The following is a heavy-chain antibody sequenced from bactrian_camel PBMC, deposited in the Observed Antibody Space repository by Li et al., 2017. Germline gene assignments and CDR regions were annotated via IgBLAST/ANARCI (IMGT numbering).Heavy chain of an antibody. J-gene: IGHJ6*01. CDR1: RGTYGNFC. CDR3: VRDGGNWSFGY. CDR2: LDKDKTT. Sequence: HVQLVESGGGLVRAGESLSLSCEISRGTYGNFCMGWFRQAPGKERERVATLDKDKTTRYADSVKGRFTISRDNAKNTVYLQTNSLKPEDTAVYYCVRDGGNWSFGYWGQGTQVTVS. D-gene: IGHD8*01. V-gene: IGHV3S53*01.